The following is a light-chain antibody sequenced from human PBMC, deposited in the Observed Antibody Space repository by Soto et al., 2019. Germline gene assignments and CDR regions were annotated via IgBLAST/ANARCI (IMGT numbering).Light chain of an antibody. V-gene: IGKV1-39*01. CDR3: QQSYSIPYT. J-gene: IGKJ2*01. CDR1: QSISSN. CDR2: AAS. Sequence: DIQMTQSASSLSASVGDRVTITCRASQSISSNLNWHQQKPGQAPKVLIYAASSLQSGIPSRFSGSGSVTDFTLTISSLQPEDVATYDCQQSYSIPYTFGQGTKLEIK.